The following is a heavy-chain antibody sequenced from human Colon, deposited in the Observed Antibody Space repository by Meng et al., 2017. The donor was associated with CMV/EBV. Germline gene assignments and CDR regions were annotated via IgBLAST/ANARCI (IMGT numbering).Heavy chain of an antibody. CDR3: AKEGMPASIPYFDT. J-gene: IGHJ4*02. CDR2: ISGSGRNT. CDR1: GFTFSNYA. V-gene: IGHV3-23*01. Sequence: GESLKISCAASGFTFSNYAISWVRQAPGKGLEWVSGISGSGRNTYYLDSVRGRFTISRDNSKRTVFLQMNSLRAGDTAVYYCAKEGMPASIPYFDTWGQGTLVPVSS. D-gene: IGHD2-2*01.